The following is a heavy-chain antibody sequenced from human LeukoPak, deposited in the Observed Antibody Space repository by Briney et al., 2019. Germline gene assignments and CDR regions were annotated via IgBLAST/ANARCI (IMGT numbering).Heavy chain of an antibody. V-gene: IGHV3-7*03. CDR3: ARDWVAGVPFDAFDI. Sequence: GGSLRLSCAASGFTLSSYWMSWVRQAPGKGLEWVANIKEDGSEKYYVDSVKGRFTISRDNAKNSLYLHMNSLSAEDTAMYYCARDWVAGVPFDAFDIWGQGTMVSVSS. D-gene: IGHD3-10*01. CDR2: IKEDGSEK. J-gene: IGHJ3*02. CDR1: GFTLSSYW.